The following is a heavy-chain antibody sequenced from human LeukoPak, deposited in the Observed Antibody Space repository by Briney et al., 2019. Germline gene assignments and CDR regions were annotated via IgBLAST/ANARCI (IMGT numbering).Heavy chain of an antibody. D-gene: IGHD3-3*01. V-gene: IGHV3-7*03. Sequence: PGGSLRLSCAASGFTFSSYWMSWVRQAPGKGLEWVANIKRDGSEKYYVDSVKGRFTISRDNAKNSVFLQMNSLRVEDTAIYYCARALSAWGQGTLVTVSS. CDR2: IKRDGSEK. J-gene: IGHJ4*02. CDR3: ARALSA. CDR1: GFTFSSYW.